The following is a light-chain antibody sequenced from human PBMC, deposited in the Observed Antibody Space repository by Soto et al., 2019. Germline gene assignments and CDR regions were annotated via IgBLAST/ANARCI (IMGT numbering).Light chain of an antibody. V-gene: IGKV3-20*01. Sequence: IVLTQSPGTLSLSPGERATLSCRASQSVSNNYLAWYQQKPGQAPRLLIYGASSRATGIPDRFSGSGSGTDFTLTISGLEPEDFAVYYCQQYGNSRGTFGQGTKVDIK. CDR1: QSVSNNY. J-gene: IGKJ1*01. CDR2: GAS. CDR3: QQYGNSRGT.